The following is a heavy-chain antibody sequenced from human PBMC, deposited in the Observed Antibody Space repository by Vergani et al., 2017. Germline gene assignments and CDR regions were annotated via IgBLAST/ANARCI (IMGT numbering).Heavy chain of an antibody. CDR2: IWYDGSNK. D-gene: IGHD3-10*01. Sequence: QVQLVESGGGVVQPGRSLRLSCAASGFTFSSYGMHWVRQAPGKGLEWVAVIWYDGSNKYYADSVKGRFTISRDNAKNSLYLQMNSLRAEDTAVYYCARDRRNYYGSGSYLDYWGQGTLVTVSS. CDR3: ARDRRNYYGSGSYLDY. V-gene: IGHV3-33*01. CDR1: GFTFSSYG. J-gene: IGHJ4*02.